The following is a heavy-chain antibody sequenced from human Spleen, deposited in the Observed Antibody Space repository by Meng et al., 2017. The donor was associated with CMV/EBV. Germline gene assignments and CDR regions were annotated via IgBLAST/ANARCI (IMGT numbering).Heavy chain of an antibody. CDR1: W. Sequence: WMSWVRQSPGKGLEWVGRIKSKIDGGTTDYAAPVKGRFTISRDDSKNTVYLQMNSLKTEDTAVYSCTTDPSLRATNYYDSSGSATDYWGQGTLVTVSS. V-gene: IGHV3-15*01. J-gene: IGHJ4*02. CDR3: TTDPSLRATNYYDSSGSATDY. D-gene: IGHD3-22*01. CDR2: IKSKIDGGTT.